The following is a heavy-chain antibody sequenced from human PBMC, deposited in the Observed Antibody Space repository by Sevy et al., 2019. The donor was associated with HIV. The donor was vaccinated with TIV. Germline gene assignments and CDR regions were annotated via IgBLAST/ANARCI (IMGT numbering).Heavy chain of an antibody. V-gene: IGHV3-48*02. J-gene: IGHJ4*02. CDR2: ISSSSSTI. CDR3: TRANLGYCSGGSCSTFGY. Sequence: GGSLRLSCAASGFTFSSYSMNWVRQAPGKGLEWVSYISSSSSTIYYADSVKGRFTISRDNAKNSLYLQMNSLRDEETAVYYCTRANLGYCSGGSCSTFGYWGQGTLVTVSS. D-gene: IGHD2-15*01. CDR1: GFTFSSYS.